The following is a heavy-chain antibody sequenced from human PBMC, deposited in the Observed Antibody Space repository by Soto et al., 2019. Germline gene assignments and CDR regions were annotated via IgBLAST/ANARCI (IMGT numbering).Heavy chain of an antibody. D-gene: IGHD6-13*01. V-gene: IGHV3-23*01. J-gene: IGHJ5*02. Sequence: GGSLRLSCAASGFTFSSYAMSWVRQAPGKGLDWVSAISGSGGTTYYADAVKGRFTISRDNSKNTLYMQMNSLRAEDTAVYYCAKDRSSTWNNWFDPWGQGTLVTVSS. CDR3: AKDRSSTWNNWFDP. CDR2: ISGSGGTT. CDR1: GFTFSSYA.